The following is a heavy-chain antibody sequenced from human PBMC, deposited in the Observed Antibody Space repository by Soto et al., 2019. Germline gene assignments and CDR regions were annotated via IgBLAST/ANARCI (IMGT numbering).Heavy chain of an antibody. D-gene: IGHD3-3*01. CDR1: GYSFSTYG. Sequence: VSVTVSCKSSGYSFSTYGISWVRQATGQGLEWMGWMNPNSGNTGYAQKFQGRVTMTRNTSISTAYMELSSLRSEDTAVYYCARGLSTYYDFWSGYYYYYGMDVWGQGTTVTVSS. CDR3: ARGLSTYYDFWSGYYYYYGMDV. V-gene: IGHV1-8*02. J-gene: IGHJ6*02. CDR2: MNPNSGNT.